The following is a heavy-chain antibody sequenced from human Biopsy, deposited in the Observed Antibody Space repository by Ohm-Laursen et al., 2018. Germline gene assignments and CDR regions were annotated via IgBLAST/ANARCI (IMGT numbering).Heavy chain of an antibody. Sequence: SQTLSLTCTVSGGSISSDYWSWIRQTPGKGLEWIGYIYYSGNTNYNPSLKSRVTISVDTSKNQFSLRLNSVTAVDTAVYYCARATNSTGWPYYYFYGMDVWGQGTTVTVSS. D-gene: IGHD2/OR15-2a*01. J-gene: IGHJ6*02. CDR1: GGSISSDY. CDR3: ARATNSTGWPYYYFYGMDV. CDR2: IYYSGNT. V-gene: IGHV4-59*01.